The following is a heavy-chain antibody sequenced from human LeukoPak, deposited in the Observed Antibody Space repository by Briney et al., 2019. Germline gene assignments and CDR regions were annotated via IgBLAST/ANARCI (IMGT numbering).Heavy chain of an antibody. D-gene: IGHD3-9*01. CDR1: GFTVSNNY. Sequence: GGSLRLSCAASGFTVSNNYMNWVRQAPGKGLGWVSVIYSGGSTYYADSVKGRFTISRDNSKNTLYLQMNSLRAEDTTVYYCARSYYDILTGYYTDYFDYWGQGTLVTVSS. V-gene: IGHV3-53*01. CDR2: IYSGGST. J-gene: IGHJ4*02. CDR3: ARSYYDILTGYYTDYFDY.